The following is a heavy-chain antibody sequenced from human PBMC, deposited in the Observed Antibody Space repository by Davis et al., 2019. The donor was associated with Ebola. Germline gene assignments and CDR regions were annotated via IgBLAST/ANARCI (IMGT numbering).Heavy chain of an antibody. CDR3: AREHPYSGSYSGGDY. CDR1: GYTFTSYG. Sequence: ASVKVSCKASGYTFTSYGISWVRQAPGQGLEWMGWISAYNGNTNYAQKLQGRVTMTTDTSTSTAYMELRSLRSDDTAVYYCAREHPYSGSYSGGDYWGQGTLVTVSS. V-gene: IGHV1-18*01. J-gene: IGHJ4*02. D-gene: IGHD1-26*01. CDR2: ISAYNGNT.